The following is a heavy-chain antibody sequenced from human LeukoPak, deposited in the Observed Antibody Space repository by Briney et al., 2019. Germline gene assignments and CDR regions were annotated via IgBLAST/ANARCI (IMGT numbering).Heavy chain of an antibody. CDR3: AREESKSLFLYF. CDR2: IYNSGTT. J-gene: IGHJ4*02. CDR1: GDSISGSY. V-gene: IGHV4-4*08. Sequence: SETLSLTCKVSGDSISGSYWTWIRQPPGRGLEWLGYIYNSGTTKYNPSLKSRATVSLDTSKSQFSLSLTSVSAADPTVYYCAREESKSLFLYFWGQGTLVTVSS.